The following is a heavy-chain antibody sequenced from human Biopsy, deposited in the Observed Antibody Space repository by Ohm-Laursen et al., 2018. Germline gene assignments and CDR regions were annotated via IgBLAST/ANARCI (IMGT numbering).Heavy chain of an antibody. CDR2: INHSGRT. D-gene: IGHD3-22*01. CDR1: GESFNGYH. Sequence: GTLSLTCTVYGESFNGYHWSWIRQTPGKGLEWIGEINHSGRTNYNPSLKSRVTISVDTSKNQFSLKVRSVTAADTAVYYCVRGVDYYDPYLYYALDVWGQGTTVTVSS. V-gene: IGHV4-34*01. J-gene: IGHJ6*02. CDR3: VRGVDYYDPYLYYALDV.